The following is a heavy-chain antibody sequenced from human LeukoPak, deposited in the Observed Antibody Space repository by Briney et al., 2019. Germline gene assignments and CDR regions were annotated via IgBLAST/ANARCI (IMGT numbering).Heavy chain of an antibody. CDR1: GFTFSGSA. CDR2: IRSKANSYAT. J-gene: IGHJ4*02. D-gene: IGHD3-22*01. Sequence: GGSLRLSCAASGFTFSGSAMHWVRQASGKGLEWVGRIRSKANSYATAYAASVKGRFTISRDDSKNTAYLQMNSLKIEDTAVYYCTRRQTDDSSGYYAYWGQGTLVTVSS. V-gene: IGHV3-73*01. CDR3: TRRQTDDSSGYYAY.